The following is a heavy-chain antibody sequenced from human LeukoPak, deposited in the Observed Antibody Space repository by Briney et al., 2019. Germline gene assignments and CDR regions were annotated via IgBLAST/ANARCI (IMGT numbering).Heavy chain of an antibody. CDR1: GFTFSRTA. D-gene: IGHD4/OR15-4a*01. Sequence: PGGSLRLSCAASGFTFSRTAMSWVRQAPGKGLQWVATIGGSGAGTYYAASLKGRFNISRDNPKNTLYLQMNSLRTEDTATYYCAKDANYLRRGSFFIPFDYWGQGTLVTVHS. V-gene: IGHV3-23*01. CDR2: IGGSGAGT. J-gene: IGHJ4*02. CDR3: AKDANYLRRGSFFIPFDY.